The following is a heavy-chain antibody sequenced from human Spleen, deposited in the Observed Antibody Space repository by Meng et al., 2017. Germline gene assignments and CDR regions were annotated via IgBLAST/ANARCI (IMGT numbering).Heavy chain of an antibody. CDR1: GFTFSSYA. V-gene: IGHV3-23*01. CDR2: ISGSGGST. J-gene: IGHJ6*02. Sequence: GESLKISCAASGFTFSSYAMSWVRQAPGKGLEWVSAISGSGGSTYYADSVKGRFTISRDNSKNTLYLQMNSLRAEDTAVYYCAKGPKWLYASLDVWGQGITVTVSS. D-gene: IGHD5-12*01. CDR3: AKGPKWLYASLDV.